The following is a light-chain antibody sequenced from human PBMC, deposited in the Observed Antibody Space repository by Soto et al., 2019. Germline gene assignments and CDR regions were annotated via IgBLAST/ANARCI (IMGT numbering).Light chain of an antibody. CDR1: QSVSRSY. V-gene: IGKV3-20*01. J-gene: IGKJ1*01. Sequence: EIVLTQSPGTLSLSPGERATLSCRVSQSVSRSYLAWYQQKPGQAPRLLIYDASNRATGIPARFSGSGSGTDFTLTISRLEPEDFAVYYCQQYGGSVQTFGQGTKVDI. CDR2: DAS. CDR3: QQYGGSVQT.